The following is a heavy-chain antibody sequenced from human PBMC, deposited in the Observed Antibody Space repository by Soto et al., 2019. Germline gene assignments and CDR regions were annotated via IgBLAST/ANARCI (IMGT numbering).Heavy chain of an antibody. J-gene: IGHJ4*02. CDR1: GGSISSSSYY. CDR3: ARRGYCSSTSCYHFEY. CDR2: IYYSGST. D-gene: IGHD2-2*01. Sequence: QLQLQESGPGLVKPSETLSLTCTVSGGSISSSSYYWGWIRQPPGKGLEWIGSIYYSGSTYYNLSLKSRVTISVDTSKNQFSLKLSSVTAADTAVYYCARRGYCSSTSCYHFEYLGQGTLGNVSS. V-gene: IGHV4-39*01.